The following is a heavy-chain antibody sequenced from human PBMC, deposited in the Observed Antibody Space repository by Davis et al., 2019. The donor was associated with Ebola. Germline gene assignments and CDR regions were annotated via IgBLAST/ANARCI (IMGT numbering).Heavy chain of an antibody. J-gene: IGHJ4*02. D-gene: IGHD6-6*01. Sequence: AASVKVSCTASGYTFTSYDINWVRQATGQGLEWMGWMNPNSGNTGYAQKFQGRVTMTRNTSISTAYMELSSLRSEDTAVYYCARIPSTSSLLDYWGQGTLVTVSS. CDR2: MNPNSGNT. CDR1: GYTFTSYD. V-gene: IGHV1-8*01. CDR3: ARIPSTSSLLDY.